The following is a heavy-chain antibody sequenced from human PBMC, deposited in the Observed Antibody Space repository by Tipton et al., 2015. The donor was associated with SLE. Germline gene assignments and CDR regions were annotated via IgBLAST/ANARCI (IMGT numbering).Heavy chain of an antibody. Sequence: TLSFTCTVSGDSISSYYWNWIRQPPGKGLEWIGYIYYSGSTNYNPSLSGSTNYNPSLKSRVTISVGTSKNQFSLKVNSVTAADTAVYYCARVLERSVDYWGQRSLVTVSS. V-gene: IGHV4-59*01. CDR1: GDSISSYY. J-gene: IGHJ4*02. D-gene: IGHD1-1*01. CDR3: ARVLERSVDY. CDR2: IYYSGSTNYNPSLSGST.